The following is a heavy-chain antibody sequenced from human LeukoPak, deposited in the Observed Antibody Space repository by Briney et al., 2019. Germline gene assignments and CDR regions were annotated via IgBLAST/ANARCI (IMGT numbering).Heavy chain of an antibody. CDR2: INPDGSEK. CDR1: GFTFSRFW. CDR3: AARAIAARPYYLDY. D-gene: IGHD6-6*01. V-gene: IGHV3-7*01. Sequence: SGGSLRLSCAASGFTFSRFWMSWVRQAPGKGLEWVANINPDGSEKYYVDSVKGRFTISRDNAKNSLHLQMNSLRAEDTAVYYCAARAIAARPYYLDYWGQGTLVTVSS. J-gene: IGHJ4*02.